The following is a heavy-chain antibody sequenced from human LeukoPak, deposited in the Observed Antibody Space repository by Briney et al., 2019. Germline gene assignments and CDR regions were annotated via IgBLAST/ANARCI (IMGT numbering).Heavy chain of an antibody. D-gene: IGHD6-13*01. Sequence: GGSLRLSCAASGFTFSSYAMSWVRQAPGKGLEWVSAISGSGGSTYCADSVKGRFTISRDNSKNTLYLQMNSLRAEDTAAYYCAKGYALSYSTLFDYWGQGTLVTVSS. V-gene: IGHV3-23*01. CDR2: ISGSGGST. CDR1: GFTFSSYA. J-gene: IGHJ4*02. CDR3: AKGYALSYSTLFDY.